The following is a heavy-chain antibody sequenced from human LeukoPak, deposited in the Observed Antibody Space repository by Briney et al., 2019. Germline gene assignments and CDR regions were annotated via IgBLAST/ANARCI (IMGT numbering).Heavy chain of an antibody. J-gene: IGHJ4*02. D-gene: IGHD3-10*01. CDR1: GFTFRNSD. CDR3: AKDLYGRHPWYYFDY. Sequence: GGSLRLSCAASGFTFRNSDMHWVRQAPGKGPEWVAFIQADGGNKYYADSVKGRFTISRDNSKNTLYLQMNSLRAEDTAVYYCAKDLYGRHPWYYFDYWGQGTLVTVSS. CDR2: IQADGGNK. V-gene: IGHV3-30*02.